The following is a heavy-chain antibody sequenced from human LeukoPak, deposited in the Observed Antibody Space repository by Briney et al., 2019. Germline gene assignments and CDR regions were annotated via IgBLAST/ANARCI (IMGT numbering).Heavy chain of an antibody. V-gene: IGHV3-66*01. CDR3: ARINRDLYGPGSPYPDV. CDR1: GFTVNDNY. J-gene: IGHJ6*04. D-gene: IGHD3-10*01. CDR2: LYTIGTT. Sequence: GGSLRLSCAASGFTVNDNYMSWVRQAPGKGLEWVSVLYTIGTTYYADSVKGRFTISRDNSKNPLYLQMNNLRAEDTAVYYCARINRDLYGPGSPYPDVWGKGTTVTISS.